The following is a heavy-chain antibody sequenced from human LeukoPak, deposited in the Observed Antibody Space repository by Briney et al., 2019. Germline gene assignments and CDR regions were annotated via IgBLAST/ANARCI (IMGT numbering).Heavy chain of an antibody. Sequence: PGGSLRLSCAVSGFTFTSYNMNWVRQAPGKGLEWIAYIGGGSSTIFYADSVKGRFTISRDNGKNSLYLQMNSLRDEDTAVYYCARDSVSFPHDAFDIWGQGTVVAVSS. CDR1: GFTFTSYN. D-gene: IGHD2-15*01. CDR2: IGGGSSTI. J-gene: IGHJ3*02. CDR3: ARDSVSFPHDAFDI. V-gene: IGHV3-48*02.